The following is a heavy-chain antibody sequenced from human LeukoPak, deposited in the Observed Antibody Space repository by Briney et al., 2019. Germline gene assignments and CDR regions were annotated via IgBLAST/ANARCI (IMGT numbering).Heavy chain of an antibody. D-gene: IGHD3-22*01. CDR2: ISGQNDSR. J-gene: IGHJ3*02. Sequence: ASVKVSCKASGYTFTTYGISWVRQAPGEGLEWMGWISGQNDSRNYAQKFQGRVTMTTDTSTTTAYMELRSLRSDDTAVYYCARDFYFDNSGYFDTFDIWGQGTMVTVSS. CDR1: GYTFTTYG. V-gene: IGHV1-18*01. CDR3: ARDFYFDNSGYFDTFDI.